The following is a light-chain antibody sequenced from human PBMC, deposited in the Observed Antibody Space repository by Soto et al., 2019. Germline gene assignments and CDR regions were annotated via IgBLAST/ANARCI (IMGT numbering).Light chain of an antibody. Sequence: DIQMTQSPSSLSASVGDRLTITCRASQSIRTYLNWYQQKPGKAPTLLIYAASILQSGVPSWFSGSGSGTDFTLTISSLQPEDFATYHCQQSYSAPQTFGQGTKVEIK. CDR3: QQSYSAPQT. CDR2: AAS. V-gene: IGKV1-39*01. CDR1: QSIRTY. J-gene: IGKJ1*01.